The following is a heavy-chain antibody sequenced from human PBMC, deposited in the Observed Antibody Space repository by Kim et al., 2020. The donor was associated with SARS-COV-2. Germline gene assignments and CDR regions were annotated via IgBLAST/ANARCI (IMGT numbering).Heavy chain of an antibody. CDR3: AKDGGEVVPAANYYYYGMDV. V-gene: IGHV3-30*18. D-gene: IGHD2-2*01. Sequence: GGSLRLSCAASGFTFSSYGMHWVRQAPGKGLEWVAVISYDGSNKYYADSVKGRFTISRDNSKNTQYLQMNSLRAEDTAVYYCAKDGGEVVPAANYYYYGMDVWGQGTTVTVSS. CDR2: ISYDGSNK. CDR1: GFTFSSYG. J-gene: IGHJ6*02.